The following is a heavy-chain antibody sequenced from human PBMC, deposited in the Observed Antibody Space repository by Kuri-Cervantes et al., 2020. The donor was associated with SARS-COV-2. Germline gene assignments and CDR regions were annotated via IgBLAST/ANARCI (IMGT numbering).Heavy chain of an antibody. CDR2: IRSKAYGGTT. V-gene: IGHV3-49*04. CDR1: GFTFDDYG. CDR3: TRYDFWSGYYGYMDV. Sequence: GESLKISCAASGFTFDDYGMSWVRQAPGKGLEWVGFIRSKAYGGTTEYAASVKGRFTISRDDSKSIAYLQMNSLKTEDTAVYYCTRYDFWSGYYGYMDVWGKGTTVTVSS. D-gene: IGHD3-3*01. J-gene: IGHJ6*03.